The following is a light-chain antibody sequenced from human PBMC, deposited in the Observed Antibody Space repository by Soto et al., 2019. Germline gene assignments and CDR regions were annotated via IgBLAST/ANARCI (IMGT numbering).Light chain of an antibody. J-gene: IGLJ1*01. CDR3: SSYTSSSTLLYV. Sequence: QSALTQPASVSGSPGQSITISCTGTSSDVGGYNYVSWYQQHPVKAPKLLIYDVSNRPTGVSNRYSGSKSGNTASLTISGLQAEDEVDYYCSSYTSSSTLLYVFGTGTKLTVL. CDR1: SSDVGGYNY. CDR2: DVS. V-gene: IGLV2-14*01.